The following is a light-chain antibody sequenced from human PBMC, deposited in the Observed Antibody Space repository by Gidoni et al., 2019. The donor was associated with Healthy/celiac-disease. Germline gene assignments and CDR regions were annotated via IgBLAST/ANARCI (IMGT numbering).Light chain of an antibody. Sequence: DIVMTQSPDSLAVSLGERATINCKSSQSVLYSSNNKNYLAWYQQKPRQPPKLLIYWASTRESGVPDRFSCSGSGTDFTLTISSLQAEDVAVYYCQQYYSTPRTFGQGTKVEIK. V-gene: IGKV4-1*01. J-gene: IGKJ1*01. CDR1: QSVLYSSNNKNY. CDR3: QQYYSTPRT. CDR2: WAS.